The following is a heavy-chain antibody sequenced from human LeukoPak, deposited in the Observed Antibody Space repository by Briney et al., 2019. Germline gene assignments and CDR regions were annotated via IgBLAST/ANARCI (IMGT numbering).Heavy chain of an antibody. CDR2: MNPNSGNT. V-gene: IGHV1-8*01. Sequence: GASVKVSCKASGYTFTSYDINWVRHDTGQGLEWMGWMNPNSGNTGYAQKFQVRVTMTRNTSISTAYMGLSSLRPEDTAVYYCARGLEWFNWFYPWGQGNLVTVSS. J-gene: IGHJ5*02. D-gene: IGHD3-3*01. CDR3: ARGLEWFNWFYP. CDR1: GYTFTSYD.